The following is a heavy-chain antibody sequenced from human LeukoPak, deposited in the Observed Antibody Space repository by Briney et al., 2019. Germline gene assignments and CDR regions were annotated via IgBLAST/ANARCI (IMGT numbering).Heavy chain of an antibody. CDR3: ARSTIVVVER. J-gene: IGHJ4*02. CDR2: IYYSGST. D-gene: IGHD2-21*01. V-gene: IGHV4-59*12. CDR1: GGSISSYY. Sequence: SETLSLTCTVSGGSISSYYWSWIRQPPGKGLEWIGYIYYSGSTYYNPSLKSRVTISVGTSKNQFSLKLSSVTAADTAVYYCARSTIVVVERWGQGTLVTVSS.